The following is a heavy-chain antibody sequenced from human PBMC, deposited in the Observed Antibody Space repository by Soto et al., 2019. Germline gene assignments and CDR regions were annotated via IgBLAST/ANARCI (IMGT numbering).Heavy chain of an antibody. V-gene: IGHV3-66*01. CDR1: VFTVSNNY. Sequence: EVQLVESGGDLVQPGGSLRLYCAASVFTVSNNYMTWVRQAPGKGLEWVSLIYVGGYTYYADSVKGRFTISRDNSKNTLYLQMNSLRAEDTAVYYCAVYAPRHWFDSWGQGTLVTVSP. D-gene: IGHD6-6*01. CDR2: IYVGGYT. J-gene: IGHJ5*01. CDR3: AVYAPRHWFDS.